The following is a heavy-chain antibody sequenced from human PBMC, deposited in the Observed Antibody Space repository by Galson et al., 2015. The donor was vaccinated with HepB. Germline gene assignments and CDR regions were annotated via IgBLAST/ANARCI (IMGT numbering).Heavy chain of an antibody. J-gene: IGHJ4*02. V-gene: IGHV3-7*03. D-gene: IGHD3-22*01. CDR2: IKQDGSEK. CDR3: ARDGPMIVPGLTGGFDY. CDR1: GFTFSSYW. Sequence: LRLSCAASGFTFSSYWMSWVRQAPGKGLEWVANIKQDGSEKYYVDSVKGRFTISRDNAKNSLYLQMNSLRAEDTAVYYCARDGPMIVPGLTGGFDYWGQGTLVTVSS.